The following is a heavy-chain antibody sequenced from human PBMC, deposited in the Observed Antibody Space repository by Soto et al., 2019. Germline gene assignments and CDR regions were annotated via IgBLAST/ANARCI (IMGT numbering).Heavy chain of an antibody. V-gene: IGHV3-48*01. CDR1: GFTFSSYS. D-gene: IGHD6-13*01. Sequence: GGSLRLSCAASGFTFSSYSMNWVRQAPGKGLEWVSYISSSSSTIYYADSVKGRFTISRDNAKNSLYLQMNSLRAEDTAVYYCARDLIMQQLDPSPVYFDYWGQGTLVTVSS. CDR2: ISSSSSTI. CDR3: ARDLIMQQLDPSPVYFDY. J-gene: IGHJ4*02.